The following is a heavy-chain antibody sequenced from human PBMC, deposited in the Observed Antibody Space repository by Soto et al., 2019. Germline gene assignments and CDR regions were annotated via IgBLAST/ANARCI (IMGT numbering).Heavy chain of an antibody. CDR3: AKASVLRFLEWLFNNWFDP. V-gene: IGHV3-23*01. Sequence: GGSLRLSCAASGFTFSSYAMSWVRQAPGKGLEWVSAISGSGGSTYYADSVKGRFTISRDNSKNTLYLQMNSLRAEDTAVYYCAKASVLRFLEWLFNNWFDPWGQGTLVTVSS. J-gene: IGHJ5*02. CDR1: GFTFSSYA. CDR2: ISGSGGST. D-gene: IGHD3-3*01.